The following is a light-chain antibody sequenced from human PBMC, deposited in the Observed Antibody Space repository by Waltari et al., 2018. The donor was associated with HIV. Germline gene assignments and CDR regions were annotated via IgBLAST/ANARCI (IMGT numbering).Light chain of an antibody. V-gene: IGLV2-23*02. J-gene: IGLJ3*02. CDR1: SSDVGAYTL. Sequence: QSALTQSASVSGSPGQSITISCTGTSSDVGAYTLVSWYQQQPGEVPQLLIYEVTKRPSGVSTRFSGSKSGNTASLTISGLQAEDEADYYCCSYAGSGLVFGGGTKLTVL. CDR3: CSYAGSGLV. CDR2: EVT.